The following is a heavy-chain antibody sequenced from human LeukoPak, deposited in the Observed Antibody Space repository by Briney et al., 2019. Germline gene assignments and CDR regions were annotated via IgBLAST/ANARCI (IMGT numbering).Heavy chain of an antibody. D-gene: IGHD6-19*01. CDR3: ARASSAWHPDY. Sequence: GGSLRLSCAASGFTFNSYWMSWVRQAPGKGLEWVATIKQVVSEKFYADSVEGRFTISRANVRNTLYLQMDSLRVEDTAVYYCARASSAWHPDYWGQGTLVTVSS. J-gene: IGHJ4*02. CDR1: GFTFNSYW. V-gene: IGHV3-7*04. CDR2: IKQVVSEK.